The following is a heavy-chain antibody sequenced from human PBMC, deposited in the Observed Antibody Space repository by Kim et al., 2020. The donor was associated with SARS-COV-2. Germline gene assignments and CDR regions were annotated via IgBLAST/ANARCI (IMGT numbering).Heavy chain of an antibody. CDR1: GFTFGDYA. Sequence: GGSLRLSCTASGFTFGDYAMSWVRQAPGKGLEWVGFIRSKAYGGTTEYAASVKGRFTISRDDSKSIAYLQMNSLKTEDTAVYYCTRDDSSSSLELDPWGQGTLVTVSS. J-gene: IGHJ5*02. CDR2: IRSKAYGGTT. V-gene: IGHV3-49*04. CDR3: TRDDSSSSLELDP. D-gene: IGHD6-6*01.